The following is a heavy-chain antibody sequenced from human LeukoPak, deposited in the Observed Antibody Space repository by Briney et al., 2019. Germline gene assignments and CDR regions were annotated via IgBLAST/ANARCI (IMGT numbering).Heavy chain of an antibody. D-gene: IGHD3-9*01. V-gene: IGHV4-59*01. J-gene: IGHJ5*02. Sequence: PSETLSLTCTVSGGSISSYYWTWIRQPPGKGLEWIGYVDHTGSTNFNPSLNGRVTISRDTSKNHFSLRLRSVTAADTAVYYCARGSNDILTGYYTGRNNWFDPWGQGTLVTVSS. CDR3: ARGSNDILTGYYTGRNNWFDP. CDR2: VDHTGST. CDR1: GGSISSYY.